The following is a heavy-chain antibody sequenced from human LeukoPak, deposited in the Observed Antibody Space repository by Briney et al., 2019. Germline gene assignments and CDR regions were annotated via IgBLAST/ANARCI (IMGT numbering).Heavy chain of an antibody. J-gene: IGHJ4*02. V-gene: IGHV3-11*04. Sequence: KPAGSLRLSCAASGFTFRNYYMTCIRQAPGKGLEWGSYISASGDTIYYGDSVRGRFNISRDNAKSSLYLALSTLKAEDTAVYYCARAPSWEILSYFDYWGQGTLVTVSS. CDR1: GFTFRNYY. CDR2: ISASGDTI. CDR3: ARAPSWEILSYFDY. D-gene: IGHD1-26*01.